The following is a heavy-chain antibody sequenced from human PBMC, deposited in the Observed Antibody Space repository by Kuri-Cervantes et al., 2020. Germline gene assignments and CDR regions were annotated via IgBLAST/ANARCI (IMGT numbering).Heavy chain of an antibody. V-gene: IGHV1-8*01. Sequence: ASVKVSCKASGYTFTSYDINWVRQATGQGLEWMGWMNPNSGNTGYAQKFQGRVTTTEDTSTDTAYMELSSLRSEDTAVYYCTSLSADIVARAWFDPWGQGTLVTVSS. CDR3: TSLSADIVARAWFDP. D-gene: IGHD5-12*01. J-gene: IGHJ5*02. CDR2: MNPNSGNT. CDR1: GYTFTSYD.